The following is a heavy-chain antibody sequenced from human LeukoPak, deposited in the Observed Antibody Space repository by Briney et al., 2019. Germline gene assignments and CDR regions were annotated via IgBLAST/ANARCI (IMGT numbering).Heavy chain of an antibody. Sequence: GASVKVSCKASGYTFTRYGISWVRQAPGQRLEWMGWISAYNGHTNYTQKLQGRVTMTTDTSTSTAYMELSRLRSDDTAVYYCARVKSSSFSSVFDYWGQGTLVTVSS. V-gene: IGHV1-18*01. CDR1: GYTFTRYG. J-gene: IGHJ4*02. CDR2: ISAYNGHT. CDR3: ARVKSSSFSSVFDY. D-gene: IGHD6-13*01.